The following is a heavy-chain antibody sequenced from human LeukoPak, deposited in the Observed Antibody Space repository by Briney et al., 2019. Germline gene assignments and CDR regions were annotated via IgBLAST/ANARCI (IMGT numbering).Heavy chain of an antibody. CDR3: AGTGNWNYDLDY. V-gene: IGHV1-2*06. Sequence: ASVKVSCKASGYTFTGYDMHWVRQAPGQGLEWMGRINPNNGGTNYAQKFQGRVTMTRDTSISTAYMELSRLRSDDTAVFYCAGTGNWNYDLDYWGQGTLVTVSS. J-gene: IGHJ4*02. D-gene: IGHD1-7*01. CDR2: INPNNGGT. CDR1: GYTFTGYD.